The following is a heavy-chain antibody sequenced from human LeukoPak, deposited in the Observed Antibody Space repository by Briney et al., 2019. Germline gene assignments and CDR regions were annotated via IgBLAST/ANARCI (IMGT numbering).Heavy chain of an antibody. CDR1: GYTFTSYY. Sequence: GASVKVSCKASGYTFTSYYMHWVRQAPGQGLEWMGIINPSGGSTSYAQKFQGRVTMTRDTSTSTVYMELSSLRSEDTAVYYCARGIALAARPHYFDYWGQGTLVTVSS. D-gene: IGHD6-6*01. V-gene: IGHV1-46*01. J-gene: IGHJ4*02. CDR2: INPSGGST. CDR3: ARGIALAARPHYFDY.